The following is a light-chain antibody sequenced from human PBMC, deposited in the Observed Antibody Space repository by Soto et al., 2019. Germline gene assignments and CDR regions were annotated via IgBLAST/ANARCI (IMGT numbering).Light chain of an antibody. CDR3: QQYGRLLWT. CDR1: QSVSSSY. J-gene: IGKJ1*01. CDR2: GAS. Sequence: EIVLTQSPGTLSLSPGERATLSCRASQSVSSSYLAWYQQKPGQAPRLLIYGASSRATGIPDRFSGSGSVTEFTLTISRLEPEDFAVYYCQQYGRLLWTFGQGTKLEIK. V-gene: IGKV3-20*01.